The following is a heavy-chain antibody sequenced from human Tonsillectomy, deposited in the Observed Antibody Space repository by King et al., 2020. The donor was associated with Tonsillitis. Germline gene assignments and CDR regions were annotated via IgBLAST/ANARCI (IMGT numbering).Heavy chain of an antibody. CDR2: IYASGSA. CDR3: ARGRDGYNYELY. J-gene: IGHJ4*02. Sequence: PLQESGPGLVKPSQTLSLTCTVSGGSISSGSYYWSWIRPPAGKGLEWIGRIYASGSADYNPSLKSRVTISVDTSKNQFSLKLSSVTAADTAVYYCARGRDGYNYELYWGQGTLVTVSS. V-gene: IGHV4-61*02. CDR1: GGSISSGSYY. D-gene: IGHD5-24*01.